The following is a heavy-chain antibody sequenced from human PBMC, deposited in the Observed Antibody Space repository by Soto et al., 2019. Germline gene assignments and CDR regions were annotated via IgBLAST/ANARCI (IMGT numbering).Heavy chain of an antibody. V-gene: IGHV4-31*03. J-gene: IGHJ6*02. CDR2: IYYSGST. CDR1: GGSISSGGYY. Sequence: QVQLQESGPGLVKPSQTLSLTCTVSGGSISSGGYYWXXXRXHPGKGLEWIGYIYYSGSTYYNPSLKSRVTXXXXXXXXXXXXXXXXXXXXXXXXXXXXXXXXXXXXXXMDVWGQGTTVTVSS. CDR3: XXXXXXXXXXXXMDV.